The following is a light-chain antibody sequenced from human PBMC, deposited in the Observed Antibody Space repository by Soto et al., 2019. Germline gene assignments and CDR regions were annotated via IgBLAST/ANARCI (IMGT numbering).Light chain of an antibody. CDR1: SSNIGSKT. V-gene: IGLV1-44*01. Sequence: QLVLTQPPSASGTPGQRVTISCSGTSSNIGSKTVNWYQQLPGTAPKLLIYTNSQRPSGVPDRFSGSKSGTSASLAISGLQSEDEADYYCAAWDDSLKGWVFGGGTKVTVL. CDR2: TNS. CDR3: AAWDDSLKGWV. J-gene: IGLJ3*02.